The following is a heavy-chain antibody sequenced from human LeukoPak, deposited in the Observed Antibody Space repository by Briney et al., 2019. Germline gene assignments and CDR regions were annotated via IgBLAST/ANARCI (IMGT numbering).Heavy chain of an antibody. V-gene: IGHV3-30*03. CDR2: ISYDGSNK. CDR1: GFTFSSYG. J-gene: IGHJ4*02. D-gene: IGHD3-10*01. Sequence: GGSLRLSCAASGFTFSSYGMHWVRQAPGKGLEWVAVISYDGSNKYYADSVKGRFTISRDNAKNSLYLQMNSLRAEDTAVYYCARYYYGSGSPPYWGQGTLVTVSS. CDR3: ARYYYGSGSPPY.